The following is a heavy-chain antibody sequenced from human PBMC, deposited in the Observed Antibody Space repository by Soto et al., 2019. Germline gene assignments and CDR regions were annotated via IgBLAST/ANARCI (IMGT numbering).Heavy chain of an antibody. D-gene: IGHD3-22*01. CDR2: IYYSGST. J-gene: IGHJ4*02. CDR3: ARGIPHYDSSGYYFDY. Sequence: TLSLTCTVSGGSISSGGYYWSWIRQHPGKGLEWIGYIYYSGSTYYNPSLKSRVTISVDTSKNQFSLKLSSVTAADTAVYYCARGIPHYDSSGYYFDYWGQGTLVIVSS. V-gene: IGHV4-31*03. CDR1: GGSISSGGYY.